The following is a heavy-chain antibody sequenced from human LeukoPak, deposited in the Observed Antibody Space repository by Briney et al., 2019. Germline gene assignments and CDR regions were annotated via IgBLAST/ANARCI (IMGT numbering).Heavy chain of an antibody. V-gene: IGHV1-2*06. CDR2: INPNSGGT. CDR1: GYTFTGYY. Sequence: ASVKVSCKASGYTFTGYYMHWVRQAPGQGLEWMGRINPNSGGTNYAQKFQGRVTVTRDTSISTAYMELSRLRSDDTAVYYCARGLVLSPQTYYYDSSGYYEDYWGQGTLVTVSS. J-gene: IGHJ4*02. D-gene: IGHD3-22*01. CDR3: ARGLVLSPQTYYYDSSGYYEDY.